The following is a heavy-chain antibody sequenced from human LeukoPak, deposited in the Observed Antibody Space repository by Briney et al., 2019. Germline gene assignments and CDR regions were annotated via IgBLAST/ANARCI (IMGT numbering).Heavy chain of an antibody. D-gene: IGHD1-7*01. CDR3: AKPWYNWNYVTDGGAFDI. CDR2: IRYDGSNK. CDR1: GFTFSSYG. J-gene: IGHJ3*02. V-gene: IGHV3-30*02. Sequence: QTGGSLRLSCAASGFTFSSYGMHWVRQAPGKGLEWVAFIRYDGSNKYYADSVKGRFTISRDNSKNTLYLQMNSLRAEDTAVYYCAKPWYNWNYVTDGGAFDIWGQGTMVTVSS.